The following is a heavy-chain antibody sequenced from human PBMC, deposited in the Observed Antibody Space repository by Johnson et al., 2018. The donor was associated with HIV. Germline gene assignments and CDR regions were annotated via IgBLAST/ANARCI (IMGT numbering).Heavy chain of an antibody. J-gene: IGHJ3*02. Sequence: QVRLVESGGGVVQPGGSLRLSCAASGFTFSSYGMHWVRQAPGKGLEWVANIKQDGSEKYYVDSVKGRFTISRDNSKNTLYLQMNSLRAEDTAVYYCAKMSIAVAGTVEAFDIWGQGTMVTVSS. D-gene: IGHD6-19*01. V-gene: IGHV3-30*02. CDR1: GFTFSSYG. CDR2: IKQDGSEK. CDR3: AKMSIAVAGTVEAFDI.